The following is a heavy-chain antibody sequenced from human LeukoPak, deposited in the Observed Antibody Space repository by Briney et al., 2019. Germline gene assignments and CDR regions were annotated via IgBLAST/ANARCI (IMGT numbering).Heavy chain of an antibody. D-gene: IGHD6-13*01. CDR1: GFTFSSYG. CDR2: ISYDGSNK. J-gene: IGHJ4*02. CDR3: AAAGTFSQVDY. V-gene: IGHV3-30*03. Sequence: GGSLRLSCAASGFTFSSYGMHWVRQAPGKGLEWVAVISYDGSNKYYADSVKGRFTISRDNAKNSLYLQMNSLRAEDTAVYYCAAAGTFSQVDYWGQGTLVTVSS.